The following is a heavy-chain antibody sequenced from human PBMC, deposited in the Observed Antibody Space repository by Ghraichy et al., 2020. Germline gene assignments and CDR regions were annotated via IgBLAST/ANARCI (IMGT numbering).Heavy chain of an antibody. V-gene: IGHV3-48*02. Sequence: SLSLTCAASGFTFSSYAMDWVRQAPGKGLEWLSYITSSGTTIYYADSVKGRFTISRDNAKNSLYLQMSSLRDEDTAVYYCAREGGNYCSGGSCSRDFDYWGQGTLVTVSS. CDR3: AREGGNYCSGGSCSRDFDY. CDR2: ITSSGTTI. J-gene: IGHJ4*02. D-gene: IGHD2-15*01. CDR1: GFTFSSYA.